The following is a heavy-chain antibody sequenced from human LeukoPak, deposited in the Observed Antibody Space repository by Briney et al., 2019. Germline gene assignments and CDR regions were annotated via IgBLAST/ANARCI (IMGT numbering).Heavy chain of an antibody. CDR2: IIPIFGTA. Sequence: SVKVSCKASGGTFSSYAISWVRQAPGQGLEWMGRIIPIFGTANYAQKFQGRVTITADKSTSTAYMELSSLRSEDTAVYYCAVDTYYDSSGQLIYYFDYWGQGTLVTVSS. D-gene: IGHD3-22*01. J-gene: IGHJ4*02. CDR1: GGTFSSYA. CDR3: AVDTYYDSSGQLIYYFDY. V-gene: IGHV1-69*06.